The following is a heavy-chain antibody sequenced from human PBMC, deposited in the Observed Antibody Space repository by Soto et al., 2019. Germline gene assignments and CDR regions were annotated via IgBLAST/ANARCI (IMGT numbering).Heavy chain of an antibody. J-gene: IGHJ4*02. CDR1: GGSFSGYY. D-gene: IGHD5-12*01. Sequence: ETLSLTCAVYGGSFSGYYWSWIRQPPGKGLEWIGEINHSGSTKYNPSLKRRVTKSVDTSKNQFSLKLRSVTAADTSVYYCARGRRKYSGYELDYWGQGTLVTVSS. CDR2: INHSGST. CDR3: ARGRRKYSGYELDY. V-gene: IGHV4-34*01.